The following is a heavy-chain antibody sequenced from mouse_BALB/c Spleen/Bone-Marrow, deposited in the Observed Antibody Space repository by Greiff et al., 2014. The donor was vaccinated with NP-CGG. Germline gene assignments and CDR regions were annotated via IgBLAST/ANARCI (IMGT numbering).Heavy chain of an antibody. Sequence: VQLQQSGAELVKPGASVKLSCKASGYTFTDYIIHWIKQRSGQGLEWIGWFYPGSGNIKYNEKFKDKATLTADKSSSTVYMEXXXXXXEDSAVYFCTRHFYGSSYFDYWGQGTTLTVSS. D-gene: IGHD1-1*01. J-gene: IGHJ2*01. CDR2: FYPGSGNI. CDR1: GYTFTDYI. CDR3: TRHFYGSSYFDY. V-gene: IGHV1-62-2*01.